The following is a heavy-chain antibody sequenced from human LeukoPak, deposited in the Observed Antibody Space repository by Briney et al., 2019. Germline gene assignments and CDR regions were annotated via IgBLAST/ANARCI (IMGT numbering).Heavy chain of an antibody. CDR1: GFTVSSNY. J-gene: IGHJ4*02. CDR3: ARAPYLSDQTLGPSDH. Sequence: SGGSLRLSWAASGFTVSSNYMSWVRQAPGKGLEWVSVLYKDDSTYYADSVKGRFTISRDNSKNTLYLQMDGLRAEDTAVYYCARAPYLSDQTLGPSDHWGQGTLVTVSS. CDR2: LYKDDST. V-gene: IGHV3-53*01. D-gene: IGHD2-21*01.